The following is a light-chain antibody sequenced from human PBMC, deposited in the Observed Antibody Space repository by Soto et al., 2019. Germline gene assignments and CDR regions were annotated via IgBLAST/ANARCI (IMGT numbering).Light chain of an antibody. Sequence: DIQMTQSPSTLSASVGDRVTITCRASQSISSWLAWYQQKSGEAPKLLIYEVSTLARGVPSSFSGSGSGTEFTLTISSRQPDDFATFYCQQYDTYSRTFGQGTKVEVK. CDR1: QSISSW. J-gene: IGKJ1*01. CDR3: QQYDTYSRT. V-gene: IGKV1-5*03. CDR2: EVS.